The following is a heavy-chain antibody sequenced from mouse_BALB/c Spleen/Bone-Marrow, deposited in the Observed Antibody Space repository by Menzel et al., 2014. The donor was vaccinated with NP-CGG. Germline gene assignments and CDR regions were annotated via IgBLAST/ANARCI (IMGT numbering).Heavy chain of an antibody. CDR1: GYTFTSYW. Sequence: VQLQESGAELVRPGASVKLSCKASGYTFTSYWINWVKQRPGQGLQWIGNIYPSDSYTSYNQKFKDKATLTVDKSSSTAYMQLSSPTSEDSAVYYCTRGDYYGSSSFAYWGQGTLVTVST. CDR2: IYPSDSYT. J-gene: IGHJ3*01. CDR3: TRGDYYGSSSFAY. V-gene: IGHV1-69*02. D-gene: IGHD1-1*01.